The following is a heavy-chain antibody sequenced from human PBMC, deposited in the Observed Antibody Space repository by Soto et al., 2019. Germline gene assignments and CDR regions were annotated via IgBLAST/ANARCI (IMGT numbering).Heavy chain of an antibody. J-gene: IGHJ5*02. CDR3: ARQMRGPIPHFGWLSPVTS. D-gene: IGHD3-9*01. CDR2: INHSGST. CDR1: GGSFSGYY. V-gene: IGHV4-34*01. Sequence: PSETLSLTCAVYGGSFSGYYWSWIRQPPGKGLEWIGEINHSGSTYYNPSLKSRVTISVDASKNQFSLKLASMTAADAAVFFCARQMRGPIPHFGWLSPVTSWGQGILVTVSS.